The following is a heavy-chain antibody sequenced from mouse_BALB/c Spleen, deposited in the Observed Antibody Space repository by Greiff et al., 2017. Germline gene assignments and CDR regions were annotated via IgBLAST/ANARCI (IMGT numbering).Heavy chain of an antibody. CDR2: IRSKSNNYAT. V-gene: IGHV10-3*03. D-gene: IGHD1-1*02. Sequence: EVKLVESGGGLVQPKGSLKLSCAASGFTFNTYAMHWVCQAPGKGLEWVARIRSKSNNYATYYADSVKDRFTISRDDSQSMLYLQMNNLKTEDTAMYYCVREGGSSMDYWGQGTSVTVSS. CDR3: VREGGSSMDY. J-gene: IGHJ4*01. CDR1: GFTFNTYA.